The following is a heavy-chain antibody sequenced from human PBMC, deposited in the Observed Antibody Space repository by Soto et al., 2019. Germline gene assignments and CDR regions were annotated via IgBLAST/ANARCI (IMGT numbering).Heavy chain of an antibody. D-gene: IGHD6-6*01. CDR2: ISGSGGNT. J-gene: IGHJ6*03. Sequence: AGSLRLSCAASGFTFSSYARSWVRQAPGKGLEWVSAISGSGGNTHYTQRLQGRVTMTTDTSTSTAYMELRGLRSDDTAVYYCARVRQLVGYFYYYMGVWGKGTTVTVSS. CDR3: ARVRQLVGYFYYYMGV. CDR1: GFTFSSYA. V-gene: IGHV3-23*01.